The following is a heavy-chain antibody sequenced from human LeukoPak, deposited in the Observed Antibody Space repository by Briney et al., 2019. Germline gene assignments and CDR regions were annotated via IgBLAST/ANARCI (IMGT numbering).Heavy chain of an antibody. CDR1: GGSISSSSYY. Sequence: SETLSLTCTVSGGSISSSSYYWGWIRQPPGKGLEWIGSIYYSGSTYYNPSLKSRVTISVDTSKNQFSLKLSSVTAADTAVYYCARYDYGDYAFSYNDYWGQGTLVAVSS. J-gene: IGHJ4*02. D-gene: IGHD4-17*01. V-gene: IGHV4-39*01. CDR3: ARYDYGDYAFSYNDY. CDR2: IYYSGST.